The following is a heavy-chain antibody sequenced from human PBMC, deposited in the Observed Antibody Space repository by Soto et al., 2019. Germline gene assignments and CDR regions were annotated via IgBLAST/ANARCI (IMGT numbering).Heavy chain of an antibody. J-gene: IGHJ6*02. D-gene: IGHD4-17*01. CDR1: GGSISSSSYY. Sequence: NPSETLSLTCTVSGGSISSSSYYWGWIRQPPGKGLEWIGSIYYSGSTYYNPSLKSRVTISVDTSKNQFSLKLSSVTAADTAVYYCASGTAFRQGQNRGNTVTIYYSYGMDVWGQGTTVTVSS. CDR2: IYYSGST. V-gene: IGHV4-39*01. CDR3: ASGTAFRQGQNRGNTVTIYYSYGMDV.